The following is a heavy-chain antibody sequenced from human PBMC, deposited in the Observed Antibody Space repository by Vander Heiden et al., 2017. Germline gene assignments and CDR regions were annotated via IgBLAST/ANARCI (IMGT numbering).Heavy chain of an antibody. V-gene: IGHV3-33*01. CDR2: IWYDGSNK. CDR1: GFTFSSYG. D-gene: IGHD4-17*01. CDR3: ARDSPYGGPDAFDI. Sequence: QVQLVESGGGVVQPGRSLRLSCAASGFTFSSYGMHWVRQAPGKGLEWVAVIWYDGSNKYYADSVKGRFTISRDNSKNTLYLQMNSLRAEDTAVYYCARDSPYGGPDAFDIWGQGTMVTVSS. J-gene: IGHJ3*02.